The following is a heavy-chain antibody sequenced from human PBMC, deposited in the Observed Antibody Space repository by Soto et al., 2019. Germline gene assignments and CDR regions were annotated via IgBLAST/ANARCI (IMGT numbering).Heavy chain of an antibody. V-gene: IGHV3-74*01. J-gene: IGHJ4*02. CDR1: GFTFDSHW. CDR3: VRESGVAADC. D-gene: IGHD6-19*01. Sequence: ESGGVLVQPGGSLRLSCVASGFTFDSHWMHWVRQAPGEGLVWVSRIKTDGDAAAYAYSVKGRFTISRDNTKNTVYLQMNSLRAEDTAVYFCVRESGVAADCWGQGTLVTVSS. CDR2: IKTDGDAA.